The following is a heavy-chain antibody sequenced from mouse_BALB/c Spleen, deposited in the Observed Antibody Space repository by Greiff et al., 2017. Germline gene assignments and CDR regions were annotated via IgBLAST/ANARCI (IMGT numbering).Heavy chain of an antibody. CDR2: ISYSGST. D-gene: IGHD2-1*01. CDR3: AREGGNYYFDY. J-gene: IGHJ2*01. V-gene: IGHV3-2*02. Sequence: EVHLVESGPGLVKPSQSLSLTCTVTGYSITSDYAWNWIRQFPGNLLEWMGYISYSGSTSYNPSLKSRISITRDTSKNQFFLQLNSVTTEDTATYYCAREGGNYYFDYWGQGTTLTVSS. CDR1: GYSITSDYA.